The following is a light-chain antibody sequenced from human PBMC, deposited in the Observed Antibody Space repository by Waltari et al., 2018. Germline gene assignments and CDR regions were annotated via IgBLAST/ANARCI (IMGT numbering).Light chain of an antibody. CDR1: NIGFKS. J-gene: IGLJ2*01. Sequence: SSVLTQPPSVSVAPGQTAIISCGGNNIGFKSVHWHQQKPGQAPVLVMFDDTDRPSGIPELFSGSKSGNTATLSISRVEVDDEADFYCQVWDSCHFPRFGGGTKLTVL. CDR3: QVWDSCHFPR. V-gene: IGLV3-21*02. CDR2: DDT.